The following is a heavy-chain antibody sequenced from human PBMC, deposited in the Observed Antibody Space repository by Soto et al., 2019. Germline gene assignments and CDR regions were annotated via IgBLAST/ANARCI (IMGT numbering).Heavy chain of an antibody. J-gene: IGHJ4*02. Sequence: QITLKESGPTLVKPTQTLTLTCTFSGFSLSDGGEGVGWIRQPPGKALEWLALIYWNDDKRYNPSLKSRLTITKDTSKNPVVLTMTNVDPVDTATYHCAHERGCCGSRGVWGQGTLVTVSS. CDR3: AHERGCCGSRGV. CDR2: IYWNDDK. D-gene: IGHD2-21*01. V-gene: IGHV2-5*01. CDR1: GFSLSDGGEG.